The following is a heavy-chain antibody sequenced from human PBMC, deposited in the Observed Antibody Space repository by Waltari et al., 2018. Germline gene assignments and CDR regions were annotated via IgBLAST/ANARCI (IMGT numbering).Heavy chain of an antibody. CDR2: IYTSGST. CDR3: AREQIVVPAAILWWFDP. CDR1: GGSISSYS. D-gene: IGHD2-2*02. J-gene: IGHJ5*02. Sequence: QVQLQESGPGLVKPSETLSLTCTVSGGSISSYSWRWIRQPAGKGLEWIGRIYTSGSTNYNPSLKSRVTMSVDTSKNQFSLKLSSVTAADTAVYYCAREQIVVPAAILWWFDPWGQGTLVTVSS. V-gene: IGHV4-4*07.